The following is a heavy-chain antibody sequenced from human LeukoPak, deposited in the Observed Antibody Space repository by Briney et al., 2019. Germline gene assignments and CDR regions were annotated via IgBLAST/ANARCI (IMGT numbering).Heavy chain of an antibody. CDR2: IKQDGSEK. J-gene: IGHJ5*02. Sequence: GGSLRLSCTASGFSFTTYWMSWVRQAPGKGLEWVANIKQDGSEKYYVDSVRGRFAISRDNAKNSLFLQMNTLRVEDTAVYYCAKDSLLKELSPVAAAWGQGILVTVSS. V-gene: IGHV3-7*01. D-gene: IGHD1-26*01. CDR1: GFSFTTYW. CDR3: AKDSLLKELSPVAAA.